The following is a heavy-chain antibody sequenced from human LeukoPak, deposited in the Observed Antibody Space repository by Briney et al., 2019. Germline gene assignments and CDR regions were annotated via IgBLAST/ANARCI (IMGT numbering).Heavy chain of an antibody. V-gene: IGHV1-2*02. Sequence: GASVKVSCKASGYTFTGYYMHWVRQAPGQGLEWMGWINPNSGGTNYAQKFQGRVTMTRDTSISTAYMELSRLRSDDTAVHYCARGIGYYGSGSYGYWGQGTLVTVSS. J-gene: IGHJ4*02. D-gene: IGHD3-10*01. CDR3: ARGIGYYGSGSYGY. CDR2: INPNSGGT. CDR1: GYTFTGYY.